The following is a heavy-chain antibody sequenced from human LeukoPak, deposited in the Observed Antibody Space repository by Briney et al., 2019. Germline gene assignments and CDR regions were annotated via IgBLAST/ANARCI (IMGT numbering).Heavy chain of an antibody. CDR2: ILPDGSDK. J-gene: IGHJ4*02. Sequence: GGSLRLSCAASGFTFNIYAIHWVRQAPGKGLEWVAVILPDGSDKYYADSVKGRYTISRDNSKNTLYLQMNSLGAEDTAVYYCARANDYGDDYWGQGTLVTVSS. D-gene: IGHD4-17*01. CDR1: GFTFNIYA. V-gene: IGHV3-30-3*01. CDR3: ARANDYGDDY.